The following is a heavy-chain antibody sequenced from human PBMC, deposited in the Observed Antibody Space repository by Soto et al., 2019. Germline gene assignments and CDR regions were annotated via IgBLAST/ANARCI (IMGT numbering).Heavy chain of an antibody. J-gene: IGHJ3*02. CDR1: GGSISSGGYY. D-gene: IGHD3-10*01. CDR3: ARDIYGPGRRGGAFDI. Sequence: PSETLSLTCTVSGGSISSGGYYWSWIRQHPGKGLEWIGYIYYSGSTYYNPSLKSRVTISVDTSKNQFSLKLSSVTAADTAVYYCARDIYGPGRRGGAFDIWGQGTMVTVS. CDR2: IYYSGST. V-gene: IGHV4-31*03.